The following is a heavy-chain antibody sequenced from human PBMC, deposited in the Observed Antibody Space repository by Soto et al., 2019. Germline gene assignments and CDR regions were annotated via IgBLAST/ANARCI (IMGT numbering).Heavy chain of an antibody. D-gene: IGHD1-1*01. CDR1: GGSISSYY. V-gene: IGHV4-59*08. Sequence: QVQLQESGPGLVKPSETLSLTCTVSGGSISSYYWSWIRQPPGKGLEWIGYIYYSGSTNYNPSLKSRVPISVYTSKSQFSLKLSSVTASDTAVYYCARPYGYSFDYWGQGTLVTVSS. CDR2: IYYSGST. J-gene: IGHJ4*02. CDR3: ARPYGYSFDY.